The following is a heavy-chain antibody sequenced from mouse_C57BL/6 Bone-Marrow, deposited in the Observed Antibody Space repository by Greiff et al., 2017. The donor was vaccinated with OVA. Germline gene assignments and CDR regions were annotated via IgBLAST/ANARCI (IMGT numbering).Heavy chain of an antibody. CDR1: GYTFTSYW. CDR2: IYPGSGST. V-gene: IGHV1-55*01. CDR3: AGIRRRAWYAMDY. D-gene: IGHD3-3*01. Sequence: QVQLQQPGAELVKPGASVKMSCKASGYTFTSYWITWVKQRPGQGLEWIGDIYPGSGSTNYNEKFKSKATLTVDTSSSTAYMQLSSLTSEDSAVYYCAGIRRRAWYAMDYWGQGTSVTVSS. J-gene: IGHJ4*01.